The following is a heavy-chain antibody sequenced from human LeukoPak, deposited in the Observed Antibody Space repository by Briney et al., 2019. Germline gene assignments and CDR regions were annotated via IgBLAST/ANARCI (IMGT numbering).Heavy chain of an antibody. D-gene: IGHD3-3*01. Sequence: GGSLRLSCAASGFTFSSYAMSWVRQAPGKGLEWVSAISGSGGSTYYADSVKGRFTISRDNSKNTLYLQMNSLRAEDTAVYYCAKFDRDYGFWSGYSCLDVWGQGTTVTVSS. CDR2: ISGSGGST. CDR3: AKFDRDYGFWSGYSCLDV. V-gene: IGHV3-23*01. J-gene: IGHJ6*02. CDR1: GFTFSSYA.